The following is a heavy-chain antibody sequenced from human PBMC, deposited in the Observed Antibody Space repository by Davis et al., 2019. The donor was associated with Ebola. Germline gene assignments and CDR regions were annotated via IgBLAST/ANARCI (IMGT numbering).Heavy chain of an antibody. CDR2: IYYSGST. Sequence: PSETLSLTCTVSGGSISSGDYYWSWIRQPPGKGLEWIGSIYYSGSTYYNPSLKSRVTISVDTSKNQFSLKLSSVTAADTAVYYCARTTDQQLVQYWGQGTLVTVSS. J-gene: IGHJ4*02. V-gene: IGHV4-39*01. CDR3: ARTTDQQLVQY. D-gene: IGHD6-13*01. CDR1: GGSISSGDYY.